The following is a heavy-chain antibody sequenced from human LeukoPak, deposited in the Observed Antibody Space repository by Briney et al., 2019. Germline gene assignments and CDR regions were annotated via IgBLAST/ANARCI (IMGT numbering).Heavy chain of an antibody. CDR1: GGSISYSSYY. CDR3: ASREEQWLVPMDAFDI. J-gene: IGHJ3*02. Sequence: TSETLSLTCTVSGGSISYSSYYWGWIRQPPGKGLEWIGSIYYSGSTYYNPSLKSRVTISVDTSKNQFSLKLSSVTAADTAVYYCASREEQWLVPMDAFDIWGQGTMVTVSS. D-gene: IGHD6-19*01. CDR2: IYYSGST. V-gene: IGHV4-39*01.